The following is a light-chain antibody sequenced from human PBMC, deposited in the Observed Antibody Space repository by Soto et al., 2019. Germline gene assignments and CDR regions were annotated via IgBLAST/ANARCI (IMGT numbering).Light chain of an antibody. J-gene: IGKJ5*01. V-gene: IGKV2-30*02. CDR3: MQGTHWPST. CDR1: QSLVHSDGIAY. Sequence: DVVMTQSPLSLPVTLGQPASISCRSNQSLVHSDGIAYFSWFQQRPGRSPRRLIYKVSNRDSGVPARVSGSGSGTDFALKISRVEAEDVGVYYCMQGTHWPSTFGQGTRLEIK. CDR2: KVS.